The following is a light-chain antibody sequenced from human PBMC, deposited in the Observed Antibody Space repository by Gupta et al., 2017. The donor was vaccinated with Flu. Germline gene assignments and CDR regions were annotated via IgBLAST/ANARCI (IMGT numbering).Light chain of an antibody. CDR3: FSYGGSYSYWV. J-gene: IGLJ3*02. CDR1: SSDVGGYNY. CDR2: DVS. V-gene: IGLV2-11*01. Sequence: QSALTQPRSVSGSPGQSVTISCTGTSSDVGGYNYVSWYQQHPGKAPKVMIYDVSKRPSGVPDRFSGSKSGNTASLTISGLQAEDEADYYCFSYGGSYSYWVFGGGTKLTVL.